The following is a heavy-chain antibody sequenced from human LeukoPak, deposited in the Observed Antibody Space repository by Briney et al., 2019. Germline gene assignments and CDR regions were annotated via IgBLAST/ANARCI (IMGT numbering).Heavy chain of an antibody. CDR2: INIISSEI. V-gene: IGHV3-48*02. Sequence: GGSLRLSCAASGFTFSSYSMNWVRQAPGKGLEWVSYINIISSEIYYGDSVKGRFTISTDNAKNSVYLQMNSLRDEDTAVHYCARDRAYAFDNWGQGTIVTVSS. J-gene: IGHJ3*02. D-gene: IGHD3-10*01. CDR1: GFTFSSYS. CDR3: ARDRAYAFDN.